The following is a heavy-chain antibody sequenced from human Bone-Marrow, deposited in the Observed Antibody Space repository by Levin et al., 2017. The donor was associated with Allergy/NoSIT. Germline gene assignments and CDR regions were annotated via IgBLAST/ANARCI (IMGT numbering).Heavy chain of an antibody. V-gene: IGHV1-8*01. J-gene: IGHJ6*02. D-gene: IGHD6-19*01. CDR1: GYTFTYYD. Sequence: ASVKVSCKAAGYTFTYYDINWVRQASGQGLEWMGWVNPNNYNTGYAQKFQGRITMTRNTSISTAYMELSSLTSEDTAVYYCARAPLWDSSGWSYYYYGMDVWGQGTTVTVSS. CDR3: ARAPLWDSSGWSYYYYGMDV. CDR2: VNPNNYNT.